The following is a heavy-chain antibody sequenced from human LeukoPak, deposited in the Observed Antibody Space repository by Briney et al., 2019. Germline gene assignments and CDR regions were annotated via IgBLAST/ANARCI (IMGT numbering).Heavy chain of an antibody. CDR3: ARLYYDILTGYYMPDP. D-gene: IGHD3-9*01. V-gene: IGHV1-2*02. J-gene: IGHJ5*02. Sequence: GASVKVSCKASGYTFSDYYLHWVRQAPGQGLEWMGWINPNSGVTNYAQKLQGRVTMTTDTSTSTAYMELRSLRSDDTAVYYCARLYYDILTGYYMPDPWGQGTLVTVSS. CDR1: GYTFSDYY. CDR2: INPNSGVT.